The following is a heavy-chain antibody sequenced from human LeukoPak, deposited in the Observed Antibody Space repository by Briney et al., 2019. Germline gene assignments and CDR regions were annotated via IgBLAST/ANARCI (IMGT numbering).Heavy chain of an antibody. D-gene: IGHD6-6*01. CDR2: ISSSGSTI. CDR1: GFTFSSCE. Sequence: GGSLRLSCAASGFTFSSCEINWVRQAPGKGLEWVSYISSSGSTIYYADSVEGRFTISRDNAKNSLYLQMNSLRAEDTAVYYCARLLSYSSSRDYWGQGTLVTVSS. J-gene: IGHJ4*02. CDR3: ARLLSYSSSRDY. V-gene: IGHV3-48*03.